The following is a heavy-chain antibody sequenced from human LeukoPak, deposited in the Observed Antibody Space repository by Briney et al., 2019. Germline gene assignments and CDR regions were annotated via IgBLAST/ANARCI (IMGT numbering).Heavy chain of an antibody. CDR3: ARDLIVLRREYYYGLDV. J-gene: IGHJ6*02. CDR1: GYTFTGFY. V-gene: IGHV1-2*02. CDR2: INPNSGGT. D-gene: IGHD1-26*01. Sequence: ASVKVSCKAPGYTFTGFYMHWVRQAPGQGLEWMGWINPNSGGTDYAQKFQGRVTMTRDTSISTAYMELNSLRSDDTAVYFCARDLIVLRREYYYGLDVWGQGTTVTVSS.